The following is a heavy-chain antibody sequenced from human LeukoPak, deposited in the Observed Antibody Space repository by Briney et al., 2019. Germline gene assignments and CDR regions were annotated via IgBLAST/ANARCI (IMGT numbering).Heavy chain of an antibody. J-gene: IGHJ4*02. CDR1: GGSISNYY. D-gene: IGHD6-6*01. CDR3: ARDRSVGVLPAPPFDF. Sequence: SETLSLTCTVSGGSISNYYWSWIRQPPGKGLEWIGYIYSSGSTNYNPSLKSRVTISVDTSKNQFSLTLTSVTAADTAVYYCARDRSVGVLPAPPFDFWGQGTLVTVSS. CDR2: IYSSGST. V-gene: IGHV4-4*08.